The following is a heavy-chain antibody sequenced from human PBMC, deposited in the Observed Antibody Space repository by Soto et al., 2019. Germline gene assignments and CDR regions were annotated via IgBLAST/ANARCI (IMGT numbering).Heavy chain of an antibody. CDR1: ELNLVNEN. Sequence: PGVSLRLSYTVLELNLVNENMNWIGQAPGKGLEWVSSISSRSTFINYADSVKGRFTISRDSDKGLVYLQMNSLRAEDTAVYYCARDPPLSMIVVVGVDDFWGQGTLVTV. J-gene: IGHJ4*02. CDR2: ISSRSTFI. D-gene: IGHD3-22*01. CDR3: ARDPPLSMIVVVGVDDF. V-gene: IGHV3-21*06.